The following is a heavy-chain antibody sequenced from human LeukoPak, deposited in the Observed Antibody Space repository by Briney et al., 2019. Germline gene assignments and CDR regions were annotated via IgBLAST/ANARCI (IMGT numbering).Heavy chain of an antibody. J-gene: IGHJ4*02. CDR2: IYYSGST. D-gene: IGHD6-13*01. Sequence: SETLSLTCTVSGGSISSGGYSWSWIRQHPGKGLEWIGYIYYSGSTYYNPSLKSRVTISVDTSKNQFSLKLSSVTAADTAVYYCASWTIAAAGGDYFDYWGQGTLVTVSS. CDR3: ASWTIAAAGGDYFDY. V-gene: IGHV4-31*03. CDR1: GGSISSGGYS.